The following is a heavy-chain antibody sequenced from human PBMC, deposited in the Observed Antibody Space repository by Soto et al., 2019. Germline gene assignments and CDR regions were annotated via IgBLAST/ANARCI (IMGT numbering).Heavy chain of an antibody. Sequence: QLPIQESGPGLVRPSETLSLTCSVSGGSFSNSVSYWGWVRQPPGKGLEWIGSIYPSGGTYYNPSFKSRVSIFIHTSKSQFSLKLRSVTAADAALYFCARHFPTHDNTGSFQYYFDSWGQGIPVTVSS. CDR1: GGSFSNSVSY. D-gene: IGHD1-26*01. CDR3: ARHFPTHDNTGSFQYYFDS. CDR2: IYPSGGT. J-gene: IGHJ4*02. V-gene: IGHV4-39*01.